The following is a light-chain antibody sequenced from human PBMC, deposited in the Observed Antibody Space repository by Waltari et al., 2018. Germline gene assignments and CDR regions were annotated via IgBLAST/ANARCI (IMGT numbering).Light chain of an antibody. J-gene: IGLJ2*01. CDR2: EVS. CDR1: SIDLGGHIS. CDR3: SSYRRGSILV. V-gene: IGLV2-14*01. Sequence: QSALTPPPSVSGSPGQSHTIPCTGTSIDLGGHISVPWYPQHPGNFPKVMFYEVSNRPAGVSHRFSGSRSGNTASLTISGLQAEAEADYYCSSYRRGSILVFGGGTKVTVL.